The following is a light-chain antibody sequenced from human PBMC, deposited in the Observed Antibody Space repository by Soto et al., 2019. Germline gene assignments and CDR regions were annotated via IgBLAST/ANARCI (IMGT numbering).Light chain of an antibody. CDR2: DAS. CDR3: QQYNSYSAT. J-gene: IGKJ1*01. Sequence: DVQLTQYHSTLSASVGDRVTISCRASQSIGTSLAWCQQKPGKAPKPLIYDASSLERGVPSRFSGSGSGTAFTLTISSLQPDDFGTYYCQQYNSYSATFGQGTKVDIK. CDR1: QSIGTS. V-gene: IGKV1-5*01.